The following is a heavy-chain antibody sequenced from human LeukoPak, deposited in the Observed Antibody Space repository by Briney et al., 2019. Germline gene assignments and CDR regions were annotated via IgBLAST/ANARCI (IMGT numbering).Heavy chain of an antibody. V-gene: IGHV1-8*01. Sequence: GASVKVSCKASGYTFTSYDINWVRQATGQGLEWMGWMNPNSDNTDYAQKFQGRVTMTRDMSTSTVYMELSSLRSEDTAVYYCARSPGSRQQLGYWGQGTLVTVSS. CDR1: GYTFTSYD. CDR2: MNPNSDNT. CDR3: ARSPGSRQQLGY. D-gene: IGHD6-13*01. J-gene: IGHJ4*02.